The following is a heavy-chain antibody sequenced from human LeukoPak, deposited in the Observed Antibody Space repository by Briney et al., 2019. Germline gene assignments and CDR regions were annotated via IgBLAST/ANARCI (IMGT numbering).Heavy chain of an antibody. J-gene: IGHJ4*02. D-gene: IGHD3-3*01. CDR3: ARPYYDFWSGYYIDY. Sequence: SETLSLTCAVYGGSFSRYYWIWIRQPPGKGLEWIGEINHSGSTNYNPSLKSRVTISVDTSKNQFSLKLSSVTAADTAVYYCARPYYDFWSGYYIDYWGQGTLVTVSS. V-gene: IGHV4-34*01. CDR1: GGSFSRYY. CDR2: INHSGST.